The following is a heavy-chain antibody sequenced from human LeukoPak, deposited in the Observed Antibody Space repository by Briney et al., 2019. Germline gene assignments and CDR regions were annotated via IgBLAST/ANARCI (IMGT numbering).Heavy chain of an antibody. J-gene: IGHJ6*03. CDR3: AKDSGGNQFSYYMDV. Sequence: PGGSLTLSCTASGFSFSNYGIIWVRQPPGKGLEWVAFIWYGGSNKYYADSVKRPFTISRDNSKKTLYKNMNILRAEDTAVYYCAKDSGGNQFSYYMDVWSKGTTVTVSS. CDR1: GFSFSNYG. V-gene: IGHV3-30*02. CDR2: IWYGGSNK. D-gene: IGHD4-23*01.